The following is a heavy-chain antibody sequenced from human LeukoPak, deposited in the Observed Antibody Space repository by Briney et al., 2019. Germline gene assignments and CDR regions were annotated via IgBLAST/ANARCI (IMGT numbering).Heavy chain of an antibody. J-gene: IGHJ4*02. CDR1: GLSFTDAW. D-gene: IGHD3-10*01. Sequence: GGSLRLSCVGSGLSFTDAWMSWVRQIPGKGLERVGRIESKTDGETTDYATPVKDRFIISRDDSTNTLYLQMNSLKSEDTAVYYCSTYGSGRKFDYWGQGTLVTVSS. CDR3: STYGSGRKFDY. V-gene: IGHV3-15*04. CDR2: IESKTDGETT.